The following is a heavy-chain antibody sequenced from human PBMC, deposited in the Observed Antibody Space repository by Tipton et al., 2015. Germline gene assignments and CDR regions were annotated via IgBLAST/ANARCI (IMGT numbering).Heavy chain of an antibody. CDR3: ARERENSYGSFDH. Sequence: TLSLTCAVSAYSISSDYYWGWIRQPPGKGLEWIGSIFHRGDTNYNPSLKSRVTISLDTSKNQFSLKLNSVTAADTAVYYCARERENSYGSFDHWGQGSLVTVSS. D-gene: IGHD3-16*01. V-gene: IGHV4-38-2*02. J-gene: IGHJ4*02. CDR1: AYSISSDYY. CDR2: IFHRGDT.